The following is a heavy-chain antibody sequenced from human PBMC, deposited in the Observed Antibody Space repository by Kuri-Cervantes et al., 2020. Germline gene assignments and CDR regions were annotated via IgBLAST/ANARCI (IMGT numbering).Heavy chain of an antibody. Sequence: GGSLRLSCAASGFTFSSYWMSWVRQAPGKGLEWVAVIWYDGSNKYYADSVKGRFTISRDNSKNTLYLQMNSLRAEDTAVYYCARETVTTYYYYYYGMDVWGQGTTVTVSS. D-gene: IGHD4-17*01. V-gene: IGHV3-33*08. CDR3: ARETVTTYYYYYYGMDV. CDR2: IWYDGSNK. J-gene: IGHJ6*02. CDR1: GFTFSSYW.